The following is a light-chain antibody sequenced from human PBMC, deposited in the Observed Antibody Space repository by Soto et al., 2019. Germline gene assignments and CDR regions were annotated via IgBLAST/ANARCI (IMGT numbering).Light chain of an antibody. CDR3: LLFFGGVWV. CDR2: STT. CDR1: TRGATSDYY. V-gene: IGLV7-43*01. Sequence: QAVVTQEPSLTVSPGGTVTLTCASSTRGATSDYYPNWFQQKPGQAPRALIYSTTNKYSWTPARFSGSLLGDKAALTLSGVQPEDEADYYCLLFFGGVWVFGGGTKVTVL. J-gene: IGLJ3*02.